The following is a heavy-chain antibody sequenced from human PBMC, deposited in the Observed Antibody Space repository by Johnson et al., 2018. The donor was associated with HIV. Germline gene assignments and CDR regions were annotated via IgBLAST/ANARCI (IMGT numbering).Heavy chain of an antibody. CDR1: GFTFSNAW. CDR3: ARVYSSSSAHAFDI. CDR2: ISYDGSNK. Sequence: QVQLVESGGGLVKPGGSLRLSCAASGFTFSNAWMNWVRQAPGKGLEWVAVISYDGSNKYYADSVKGRFTISRDNSKNTLYLQMNSLRAEDTAVYYCARVYSSSSAHAFDIWGQGTMVTVSS. J-gene: IGHJ3*02. D-gene: IGHD6-6*01. V-gene: IGHV3-30*03.